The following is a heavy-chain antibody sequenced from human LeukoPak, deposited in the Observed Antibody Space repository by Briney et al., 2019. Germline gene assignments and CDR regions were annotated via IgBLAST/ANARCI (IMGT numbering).Heavy chain of an antibody. CDR2: ISSSSSYI. D-gene: IGHD6-6*01. J-gene: IGHJ4*02. CDR1: GFTVSSNY. Sequence: PGGSLRLSCAASGFTVSSNYMSWVRQAPGKGLEWVSSISSSSSYIYSADSVKGRFTISRDNARNSLYLRMNSLRAEDTAVYYCARDPGAYSSSPIDYWGQGTLVTVSS. CDR3: ARDPGAYSSSPIDY. V-gene: IGHV3-21*01.